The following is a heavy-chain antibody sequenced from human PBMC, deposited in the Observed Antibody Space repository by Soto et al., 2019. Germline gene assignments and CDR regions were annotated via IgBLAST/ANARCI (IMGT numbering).Heavy chain of an antibody. D-gene: IGHD6-6*01. Sequence: EVQLAESGGGLAQTGGSLRLSCAASGFTLSGYAMDLVRQAPGKGLEYVSGIRSNGVGTYYANSVQGRFTISRDNSKNTGYLQMGSLRPEEMAVYYCARRARPDFYYMDVWGKGPTVTVSS. V-gene: IGHV3-64*01. CDR3: ARRARPDFYYMDV. J-gene: IGHJ6*03. CDR1: GFTLSGYA. CDR2: IRSNGVGT.